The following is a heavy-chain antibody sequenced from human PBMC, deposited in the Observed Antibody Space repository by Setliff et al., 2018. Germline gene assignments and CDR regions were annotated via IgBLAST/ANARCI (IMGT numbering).Heavy chain of an antibody. CDR1: GFTFTDYG. D-gene: IGHD3-22*01. J-gene: IGHJ4*02. CDR2: INNYNFNT. V-gene: IGHV1-18*01. CDR3: ARDTRDKFDTSGYYLSFDS. Sequence: ASVKVSCKSSGFTFTDYGITWVRQVPGQGLEWMGWINNYNFNTQYAQKFQGRVTVTTDTSTTTAYMELRSLRADDTAVYYCARDTRDKFDTSGYYLSFDSWGQETLVTVSS.